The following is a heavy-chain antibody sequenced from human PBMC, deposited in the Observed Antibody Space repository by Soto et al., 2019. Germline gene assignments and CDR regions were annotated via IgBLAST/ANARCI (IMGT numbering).Heavy chain of an antibody. Sequence: EVQLLESGGGLVQPGGSLRLSCAASGFTFSFCAMNWVRQAPGKGLEWVSSTRGSGGDTYYADSVRGRFTISRDNSKNTLYLQMNSLRFEDTAVYYCVKGHSHSYYYFDYWGQGTLVTVSS. CDR2: TRGSGGDT. V-gene: IGHV3-23*01. CDR3: VKGHSHSYYYFDY. D-gene: IGHD1-26*01. J-gene: IGHJ4*02. CDR1: GFTFSFCA.